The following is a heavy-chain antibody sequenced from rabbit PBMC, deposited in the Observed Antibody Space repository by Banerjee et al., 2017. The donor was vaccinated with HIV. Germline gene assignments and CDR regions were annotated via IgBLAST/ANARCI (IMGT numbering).Heavy chain of an antibody. CDR3: ARGGYLYSKL. CDR2: IYTGDGST. Sequence: QSLEESGGDLVKPGASLTLTCTASGFTLSSYWMCWVRQAPGKGLEWIGCIYTGDGSTYYASWAKGRFTISKTSSTTVTLQMTSLTAADTATYFCARGGYLYSKLWGPGTLVTVS. J-gene: IGHJ4*01. D-gene: IGHD1-1*01. CDR1: GFTLSSYW. V-gene: IGHV1S40*01.